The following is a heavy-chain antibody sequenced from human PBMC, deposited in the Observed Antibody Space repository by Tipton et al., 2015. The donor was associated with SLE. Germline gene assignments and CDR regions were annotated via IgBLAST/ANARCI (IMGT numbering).Heavy chain of an antibody. D-gene: IGHD3-3*01. CDR2: IYTSGST. V-gene: IGHV4-61*02. CDR3: ARGDYDFWSGPWYWFDP. Sequence: TLSLTCTVSGGSISSSGYYWSWIRQPAGKGLEWIGRIYTSGSTNYNPSLKSRVTISVDTSKNQFSLKLSSVTAADTAVYYCARGDYDFWSGPWYWFDPWGQGTLVTVSS. CDR1: GGSISSSGYY. J-gene: IGHJ5*02.